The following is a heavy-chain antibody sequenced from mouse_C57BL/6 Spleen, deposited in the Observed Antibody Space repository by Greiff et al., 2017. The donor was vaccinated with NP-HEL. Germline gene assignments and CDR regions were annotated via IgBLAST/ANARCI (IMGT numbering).Heavy chain of an antibody. CDR3: ARMTTVVDYYAMDY. V-gene: IGHV1-22*01. CDR1: GYTFTDYN. CDR2: INPNTGGT. J-gene: IGHJ4*01. Sequence: VQLQQSGPELVKPGASVKMSCKASGYTFTDYNMHWVKQSHGKSLEWIGYINPNTGGTSYNQKFKGKATLTVNKSSSTAYMELRSLTSEDSAVYYGARMTTVVDYYAMDYWGQGTSVTVSS. D-gene: IGHD1-1*01.